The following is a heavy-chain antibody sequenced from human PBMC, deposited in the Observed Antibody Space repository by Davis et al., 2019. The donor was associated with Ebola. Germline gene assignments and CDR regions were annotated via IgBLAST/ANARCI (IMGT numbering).Heavy chain of an antibody. J-gene: IGHJ4*02. CDR3: ASLPYSSGWYLNN. Sequence: MPGGSLRLSCAVSGASIRSSTWWSWVRQPPGKGLEWIGEIYHSGSTNYNPSLKSRVTISVDKSKNQFSLKLISVTATDTALYYCASLPYSSGWYLNNWGQGTLVTVSS. CDR2: IYHSGST. V-gene: IGHV4-4*02. D-gene: IGHD6-19*01. CDR1: GASIRSSTW.